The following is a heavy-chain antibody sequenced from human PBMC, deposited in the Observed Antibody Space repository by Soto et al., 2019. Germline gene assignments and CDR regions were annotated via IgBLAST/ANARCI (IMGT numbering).Heavy chain of an antibody. J-gene: IGHJ4*02. CDR1: GGSFSGYY. CDR3: ARGTIFGVVPFDY. Sequence: PSETLSLTCAVYGGSFSGYYWSWIRQPPGKGLEWIGEINHSGSTNYNPSLKSRVTISVDTSKNQSSLKLSSVTAADTAVYYCARGTIFGVVPFDYWGQGTLVTVSS. V-gene: IGHV4-34*01. D-gene: IGHD3-3*01. CDR2: INHSGST.